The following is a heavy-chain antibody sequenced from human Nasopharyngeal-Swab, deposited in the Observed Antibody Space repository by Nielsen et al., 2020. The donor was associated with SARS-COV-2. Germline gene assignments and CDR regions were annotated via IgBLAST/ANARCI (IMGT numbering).Heavy chain of an antibody. J-gene: IGHJ4*02. CDR1: GYTFTSYD. D-gene: IGHD3-22*01. CDR3: ATYYYDSSGYLVVDY. V-gene: IGHV1-8*01. CDR2: MNPNSGNT. Sequence: ASVKVSCKASGYTFTSYDINWVRQATGQGLERMGWMNPNSGNTGYAQKFQGRVTMTRNTSIGTAYMELSSLRSEDTAVYYCATYYYDSSGYLVVDYWGQGTLVTVSS.